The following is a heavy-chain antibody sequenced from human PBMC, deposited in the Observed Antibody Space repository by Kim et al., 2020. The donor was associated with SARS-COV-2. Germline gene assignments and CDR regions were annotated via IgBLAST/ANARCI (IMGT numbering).Heavy chain of an antibody. V-gene: IGHV4-30-2*01. Sequence: SETLSLTCAVSGGSISSGGYSWSWIRQPPGKRLEWIGYIYHSGSTYYNPSLKSRVTISVDRSKNQFSLKLSSVTAADTAVYYCARDDPAGHAFDIWGQGTMVTVSS. D-gene: IGHD6-13*01. CDR3: ARDDPAGHAFDI. CDR2: IYHSGST. J-gene: IGHJ3*02. CDR1: GGSISSGGYS.